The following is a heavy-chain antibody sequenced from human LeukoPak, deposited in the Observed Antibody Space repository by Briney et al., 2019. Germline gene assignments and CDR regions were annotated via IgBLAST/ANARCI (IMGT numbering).Heavy chain of an antibody. J-gene: IGHJ4*02. Sequence: SETLSLTCTVSGGSISSSSYYWGWIRQPPGKGLEWIGSIYYSGSTYYNPSLKSRVTISADTSKNQFSLKLSSVTVADTAVYYCARRQAGSSWRDYWGQGTLVTVSS. CDR1: GGSISSSSYY. D-gene: IGHD6-13*01. V-gene: IGHV4-39*01. CDR2: IYYSGST. CDR3: ARRQAGSSWRDY.